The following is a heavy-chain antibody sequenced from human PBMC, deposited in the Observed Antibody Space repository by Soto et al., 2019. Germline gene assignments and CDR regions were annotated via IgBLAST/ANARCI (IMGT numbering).Heavy chain of an antibody. V-gene: IGHV1-8*01. CDR2: VNPDTGDT. J-gene: IGHJ4*02. D-gene: IGHD2-15*01. CDR3: VRQAGGASTPGDDY. CDR1: GYTFVAFD. Sequence: QVQLVQSGAEVKKPGASVKVSYKASGYTFVAFDIAWVRQASGQGLEWVGWVNPDTGDTAYKREFQGRLSMTRDTSINTVYMELSSLTPDDTAMYFCVRQAGGASTPGDDYWGQGTLVTVSP.